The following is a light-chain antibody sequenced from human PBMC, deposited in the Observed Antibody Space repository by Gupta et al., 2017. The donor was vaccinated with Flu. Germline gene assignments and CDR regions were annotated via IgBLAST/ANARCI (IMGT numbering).Light chain of an antibody. CDR2: NAS. Sequence: SQLTESPSSMSASVGARVTITCQASQDRSNYLIWYQQKPGKAPRRLIYNASKVESGVTSNFTGSGSVRDFTLKISSVQTQDAVPHYCMQDEPFPFTFGQGTQLDIK. CDR1: QDRSNY. J-gene: IGKJ5*01. CDR3: MQDEPFPFT. V-gene: IGKV1-33*01.